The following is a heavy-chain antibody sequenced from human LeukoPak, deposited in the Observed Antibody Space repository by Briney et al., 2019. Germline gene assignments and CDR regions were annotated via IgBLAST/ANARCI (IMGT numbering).Heavy chain of an antibody. CDR1: GGSISNTNW. D-gene: IGHD2-8*01. V-gene: IGHV4-4*02. CDR3: SRENGAFSPFGY. Sequence: SGTLSLTCGVSGGSISNTNWWSWVRQPPGQGLEWIGEISLTGLTHYNPSLESRVTVSLDKSKNQLSLNLASVTAADTAVYYCSRENGAFSPFGYWGQGTLVTVLS. J-gene: IGHJ4*02. CDR2: ISLTGLT.